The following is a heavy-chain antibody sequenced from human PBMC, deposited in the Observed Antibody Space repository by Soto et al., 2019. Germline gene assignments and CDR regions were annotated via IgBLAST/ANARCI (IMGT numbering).Heavy chain of an antibody. Sequence: GESLKISCAASGFTFSSYAMSWVRQAPGKGLEWVSAISGSGDSTYYADSVKGRFTISRDNSKNTLHLQMNSLRVEDTAVYYCAQDRMDPRAECSRTSCLGWFGPWGQGTLVTVSS. CDR2: ISGSGDST. J-gene: IGHJ5*02. V-gene: IGHV3-23*01. D-gene: IGHD2-2*01. CDR3: AQDRMDPRAECSRTSCLGWFGP. CDR1: GFTFSSYA.